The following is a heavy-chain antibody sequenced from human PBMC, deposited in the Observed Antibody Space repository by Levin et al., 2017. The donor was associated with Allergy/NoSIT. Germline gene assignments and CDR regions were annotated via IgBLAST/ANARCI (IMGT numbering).Heavy chain of an antibody. V-gene: IGHV3-33*01. Sequence: GGSLRLSCAASGFTFSSYGMHWVRQAPGKGLEWVAVIWYDGSNKYYEDSVKGRFTISRDNSKNTLYLQMNSLRAEDTAVYYCARSRYGYSGYDRYFDYWGQGTLVTVSS. CDR1: GFTFSSYG. J-gene: IGHJ4*02. CDR3: ARSRYGYSGYDRYFDY. CDR2: IWYDGSNK. D-gene: IGHD5-12*01.